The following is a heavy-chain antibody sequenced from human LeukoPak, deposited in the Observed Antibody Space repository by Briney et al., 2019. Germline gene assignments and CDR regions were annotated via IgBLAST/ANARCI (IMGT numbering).Heavy chain of an antibody. Sequence: PGGSVRLSCPASGFTFRTYWMSWVRQAAGKGLEWVANIKQDGSEKYYVDSVKGRFTISRDNAKNSLYLQMNSLRAEDTAMYYCARDSAGNDYWGQGTLVTVSS. V-gene: IGHV3-7*01. J-gene: IGHJ4*02. CDR2: IKQDGSEK. D-gene: IGHD6-13*01. CDR3: ARDSAGNDY. CDR1: GFTFRTYW.